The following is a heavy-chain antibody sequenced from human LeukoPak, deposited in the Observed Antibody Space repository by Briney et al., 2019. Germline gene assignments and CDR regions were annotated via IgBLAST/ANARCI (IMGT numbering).Heavy chain of an antibody. CDR2: TRNKANSYTT. D-gene: IGHD5-18*01. J-gene: IGHJ4*02. V-gene: IGHV3-72*01. Sequence: GGSLRLSCAASGFTFSDHYMDWVRQAPGKGLEWVGRTRNKANSYTTEYAASVKGRFTISRDDSKNSLYLQMNSLKTEDTAVYYCVGYGYSYGLGGGYFDYWGQGTLVTVSS. CDR3: VGYGYSYGLGGGYFDY. CDR1: GFTFSDHY.